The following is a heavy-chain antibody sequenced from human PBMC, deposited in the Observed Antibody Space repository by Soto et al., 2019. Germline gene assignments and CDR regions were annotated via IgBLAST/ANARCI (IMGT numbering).Heavy chain of an antibody. D-gene: IGHD2-15*01. V-gene: IGHV1-3*01. CDR3: ARGPGGPDGPGDY. CDR1: GYTFTSYA. J-gene: IGHJ4*02. CDR2: INAGNGNT. Sequence: QVQLVQSGAEVKKPGASVKVSCKASGYTFTSYAMHWVRQAPGQRLERMGWINAGNGNTKYSQKFQGRVTITRYTSASTAYMELSSLRSEETAVYYCARGPGGPDGPGDYWGQGTLVTVSS.